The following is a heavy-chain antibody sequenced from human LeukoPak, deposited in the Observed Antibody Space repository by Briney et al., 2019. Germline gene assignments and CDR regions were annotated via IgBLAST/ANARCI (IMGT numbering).Heavy chain of an antibody. CDR3: AGRGLSTGWTFDY. J-gene: IGHJ4*01. Sequence: PSETLSLTRSVSGGSISTYYWSWIRQPAGKGLEWIAQIHTSGSTNFNPSPKSRVSISMDTPNNQFSLMISSVTAADTAIYYCAGRGLSTGWTFDYWGHGTLVTVSS. D-gene: IGHD6-19*01. CDR1: GGSISTYY. V-gene: IGHV4-4*07. CDR2: IHTSGST.